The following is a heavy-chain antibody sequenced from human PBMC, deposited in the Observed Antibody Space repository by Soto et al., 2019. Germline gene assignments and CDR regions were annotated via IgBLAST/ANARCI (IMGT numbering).Heavy chain of an antibody. D-gene: IGHD3-3*01. CDR1: GYTFTSYG. V-gene: IGHV1-18*01. CDR3: ARGSDRITIFGVVQAGYYYGMDV. J-gene: IGHJ6*02. CDR2: ISAYNGNT. Sequence: QVQLVQSGAEVKKPGASVKVSCKASGYTFTSYGISWVRQAPGQGLEWMGWISAYNGNTNYAQKLQGRVTMTPDTSTSTDYMGLRSLRSDDTAVYYCARGSDRITIFGVVQAGYYYGMDVWGQGTTVTVSS.